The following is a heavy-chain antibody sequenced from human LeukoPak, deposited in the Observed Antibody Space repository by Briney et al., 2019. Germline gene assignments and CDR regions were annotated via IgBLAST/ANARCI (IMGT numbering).Heavy chain of an antibody. V-gene: IGHV4-39*01. J-gene: IGHJ4*02. D-gene: IGHD7-27*01. CDR1: GGSISSRSYY. CDR3: VRHYRLNTGFDY. Sequence: PSETLSLTCIVSGGSISSRSYYWGWIRQPPGKGLEWIGSIFNSGSTYYNPYLKSRVTISVDTSKNQFSLRLSSVTAADTAVYYCVRHYRLNTGFDYWGQGTLVTVSS. CDR2: IFNSGST.